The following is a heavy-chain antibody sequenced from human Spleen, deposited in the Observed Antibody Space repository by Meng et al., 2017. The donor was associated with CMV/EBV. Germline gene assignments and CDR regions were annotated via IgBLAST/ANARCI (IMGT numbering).Heavy chain of an antibody. Sequence: GSLRLSCAVYGGSFSGYYWSWIRQPPGKGLEWIGEINRSGSTNYNPSLKSRVTISVDTSKKQFSLKLSSVTAADTAVYYCARGHRYCSSTSCYPHYYYGMDVWGQGTTVTVSS. D-gene: IGHD2-2*01. J-gene: IGHJ6*02. CDR1: GGSFSGYY. CDR2: INRSGST. V-gene: IGHV4-34*01. CDR3: ARGHRYCSSTSCYPHYYYGMDV.